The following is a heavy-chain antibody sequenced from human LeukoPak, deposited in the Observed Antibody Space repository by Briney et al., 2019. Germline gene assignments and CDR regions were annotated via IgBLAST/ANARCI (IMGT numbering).Heavy chain of an antibody. D-gene: IGHD1-26*01. Sequence: QAGGSLRLSCAASGFTFTNYWMSWVRQAPGKGLEWVASIKQDASDKYYVDSVKGRFTISRDNAKNSLFLQMISLRAEDTALYYCVRDPVGYWGQGILVTVSS. CDR2: IKQDASDK. CDR1: GFTFTNYW. J-gene: IGHJ4*02. CDR3: VRDPVGY. V-gene: IGHV3-7*01.